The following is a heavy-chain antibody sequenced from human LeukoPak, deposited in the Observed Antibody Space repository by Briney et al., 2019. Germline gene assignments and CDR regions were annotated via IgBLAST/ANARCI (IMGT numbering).Heavy chain of an antibody. V-gene: IGHV1-46*01. CDR2: INPSTGST. D-gene: IGHD3-10*01. J-gene: IGHJ3*02. CDR3: ARDLPGGFGAFDI. CDR1: GYTFTSYY. Sequence: ASVKVSCKASGYTFTSYYMHWVRQAPGQGLEWMGIINPSTGSTSYAQKFQGRVTMTRDTSTSTAYMELKSLRSDDTAVYYCARDLPGGFGAFDIWGQGTMVTVSS.